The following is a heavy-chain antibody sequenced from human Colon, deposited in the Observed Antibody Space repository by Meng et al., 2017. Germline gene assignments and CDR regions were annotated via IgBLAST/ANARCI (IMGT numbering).Heavy chain of an antibody. CDR3: ARGRYSGYLP. Sequence: VPPQESGPGLVRPSETLSLTCTVSGGSVISNSYYWSWIRQPPGKGLEWIGEINHSGSTNYNPSLKSRVTISVDTSKNQFSLKLSSVTAADTAVYYCARGRYSGYLPWGQGTLVTVSS. CDR2: INHSGST. D-gene: IGHD5-12*01. CDR1: GGSVISNSYY. J-gene: IGHJ5*02. V-gene: IGHV4-61*01.